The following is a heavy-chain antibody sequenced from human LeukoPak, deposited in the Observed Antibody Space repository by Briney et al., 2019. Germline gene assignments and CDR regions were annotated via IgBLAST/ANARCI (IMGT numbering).Heavy chain of an antibody. Sequence: GGSLRLSCAASGFTFSSYAMHWVRQAPGKGLEWEAVISYDGSNKYYADSVKGRFTISRDNSKNTLYLQMNSLRAEDTAVYYCARAPHYGSGSYYIHYYYGMDVWGQGTTVTVSS. J-gene: IGHJ6*02. CDR3: ARAPHYGSGSYYIHYYYGMDV. D-gene: IGHD3-10*01. CDR2: ISYDGSNK. V-gene: IGHV3-30-3*01. CDR1: GFTFSSYA.